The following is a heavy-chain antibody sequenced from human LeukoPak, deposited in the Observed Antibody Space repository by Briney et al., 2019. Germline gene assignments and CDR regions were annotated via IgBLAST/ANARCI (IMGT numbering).Heavy chain of an antibody. CDR2: IKEDGSEK. Sequence: GGSLRLSCVASGFTFSSYWMSWVGQTPGKGLEWVANIKEDGSEKYYVDSVKGRFTISRDNAKNSLYLEMSNLRAEDTAVYYCARDSSGNNYWGQGTLVNVSS. J-gene: IGHJ4*02. D-gene: IGHD6-19*01. CDR1: GFTFSSYW. CDR3: ARDSSGNNY. V-gene: IGHV3-7*01.